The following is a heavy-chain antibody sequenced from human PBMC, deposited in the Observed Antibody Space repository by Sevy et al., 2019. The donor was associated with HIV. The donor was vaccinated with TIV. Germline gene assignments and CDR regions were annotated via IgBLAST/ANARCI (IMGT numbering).Heavy chain of an antibody. CDR1: GFTFSYAW. CDR3: STDPIIVLLVTDGMDV. CDR2: IKARPDGGTT. V-gene: IGHV3-15*01. J-gene: IGHJ6*02. Sequence: GGSLRLSCAASGFTFSYAWMSWVRQAPGKGLEWVGRIKARPDGGTTDYAAPVKGRFTISRDDSKNTLYLQMNRLKTEDTAVYYCSTDPIIVLLVTDGMDVWGQGTTVTVSS. D-gene: IGHD2-8*01.